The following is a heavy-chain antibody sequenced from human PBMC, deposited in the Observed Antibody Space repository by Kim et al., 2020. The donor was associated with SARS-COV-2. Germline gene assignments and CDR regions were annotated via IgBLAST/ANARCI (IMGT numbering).Heavy chain of an antibody. Sequence: GGSLRLSCAASGFTFSSYGMHWVRQAPGKGLEWVAVIWYDGSNKYYADSVKGRFTISRDNSKNTLYLQMNSLRAEDTAVYYCAKWGRFSSGWTYYYGMDVWGQGTTVTVSS. CDR3: AKWGRFSSGWTYYYGMDV. CDR2: IWYDGSNK. V-gene: IGHV3-33*06. J-gene: IGHJ6*02. D-gene: IGHD6-19*01. CDR1: GFTFSSYG.